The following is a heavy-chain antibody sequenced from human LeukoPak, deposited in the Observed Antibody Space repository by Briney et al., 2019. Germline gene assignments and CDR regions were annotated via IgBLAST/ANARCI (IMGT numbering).Heavy chain of an antibody. CDR2: IPSSDTTT. D-gene: IGHD3-10*01. CDR1: GFTVSSYE. V-gene: IGHV3-48*03. CDR3: AREGKGSAEDY. J-gene: IGHJ4*02. Sequence: GGTLRLSCAASGFTVSSYEMNWVRQAPGKGLEWVSHIPSSDTTTYYADSVKGRFTMSRDNAQNSLYLQMNSLRVEDTAVYYCAREGKGSAEDYWGQGTLVTVSS.